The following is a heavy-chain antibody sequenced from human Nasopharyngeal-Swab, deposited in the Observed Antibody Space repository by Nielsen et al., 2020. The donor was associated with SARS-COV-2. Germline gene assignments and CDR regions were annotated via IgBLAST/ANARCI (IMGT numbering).Heavy chain of an antibody. CDR3: TTAGQLAVLGGRWFDP. J-gene: IGHJ5*02. D-gene: IGHD6-19*01. V-gene: IGHV3-15*01. CDR1: GFTFSNAW. CDR2: IKSKTDGGTT. Sequence: GESLKISCAASGFTFSNAWMSWVRQAPGKGLEWVGRIKSKTDGGTTDYAAPVKGRFTISRDDSKNTLYLQMNSLKTEDTAVYYCTTAGQLAVLGGRWFDPWGQGTLVTVSS.